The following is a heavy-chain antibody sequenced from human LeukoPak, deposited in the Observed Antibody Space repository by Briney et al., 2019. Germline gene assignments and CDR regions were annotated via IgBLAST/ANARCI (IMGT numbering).Heavy chain of an antibody. CDR2: IYSSGRA. V-gene: IGHV4-4*07. D-gene: IGHD3-22*01. J-gene: IGHJ4*02. Sequence: SETLSLTCIVSGGSISSYYLSWLRQPAGKGLEWIGRIYSSGRANYNPSLKSQVSISVDTSKTQFSLKLSSVTAADTAMYYCARNYYDTNGYYSGFDYWGQGTLVTVSS. CDR3: ARNYYDTNGYYSGFDY. CDR1: GGSISSYY.